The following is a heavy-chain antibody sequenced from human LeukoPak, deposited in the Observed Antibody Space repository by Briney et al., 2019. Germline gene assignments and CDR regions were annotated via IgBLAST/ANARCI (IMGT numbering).Heavy chain of an antibody. CDR1: GGSISSSSYY. CDR2: IYYSGIT. D-gene: IGHD3-3*01. J-gene: IGHJ4*02. Sequence: SETLSLTCTVSGGSISSSSYYWGWIRQPPGKGLEWIGSIYYSGITYYNPSLKSRLTMSVDVSENQVSLKLTSVTAADTAVYYCAREGGFYRPLDYSGQGTLVTVSS. CDR3: AREGGFYRPLDY. V-gene: IGHV4-39*07.